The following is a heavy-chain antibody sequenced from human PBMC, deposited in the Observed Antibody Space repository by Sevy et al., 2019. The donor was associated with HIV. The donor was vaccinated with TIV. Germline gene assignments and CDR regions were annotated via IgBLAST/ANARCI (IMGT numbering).Heavy chain of an antibody. J-gene: IGHJ4*02. CDR2: IKEDGSEK. V-gene: IGHV3-7*01. Sequence: GGSLRLSCAVSGFSFSNYWMSWVRQAPGKGLEWVANIKEDGSEKHYVDSVKGRFTISRDNTKNSLFLQMNSMRAEDTALCNCAADNNLGYWGQGTLVTVSS. CDR3: AADNNLGY. CDR1: GFSFSNYW.